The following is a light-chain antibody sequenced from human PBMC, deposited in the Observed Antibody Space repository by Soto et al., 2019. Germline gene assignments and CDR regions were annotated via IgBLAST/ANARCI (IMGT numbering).Light chain of an antibody. CDR2: DVS. J-gene: IGLJ2*01. V-gene: IGLV2-14*03. CDR3: SSYTTGTTLL. CDR1: SGDVGGYNF. Sequence: QSALTQPASVSGSPGQSITISCTGTSGDVGGYNFVSWYQQHPGKAPKLMIYDVSDRPSGVSNRFSGSKSGNTASLTISGLQAEDEADYYCSSYTTGTTLLFGGGTKLTVL.